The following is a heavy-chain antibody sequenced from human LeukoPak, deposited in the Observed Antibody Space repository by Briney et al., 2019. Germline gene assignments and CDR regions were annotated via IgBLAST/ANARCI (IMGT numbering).Heavy chain of an antibody. CDR3: ARGLPKNSNWFDP. J-gene: IGHJ5*02. CDR1: GGSFSGYY. CDR2: INHSGST. Sequence: PSETLSLTCAVYGGSFSGYYWSWIRQSPGKGLEWIGEINHSGSTNYNPSPKSRVTISVDTSKNQFSLKLSSVTAADTAVYYCARGLPKNSNWFDPWGQGTLVTVSS. V-gene: IGHV4-34*01.